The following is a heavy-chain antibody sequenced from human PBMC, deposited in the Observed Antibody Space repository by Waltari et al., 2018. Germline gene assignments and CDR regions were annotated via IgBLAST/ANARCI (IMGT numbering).Heavy chain of an antibody. V-gene: IGHV1-46*01. CDR3: AGDSGIAVAGPGGGFDY. CDR1: GYTFTSYY. J-gene: IGHJ4*02. D-gene: IGHD6-19*01. Sequence: QVQLVQSGAEVKKPGASVKVSCKASGYTFTSYYMHWVRQAPGQGLEWMGIINPSGGSTSYAQKFQGRVTMTRDTSTSTVYMELSSLRSEDTAVYYCAGDSGIAVAGPGGGFDYWGQGTLVTVSS. CDR2: INPSGGST.